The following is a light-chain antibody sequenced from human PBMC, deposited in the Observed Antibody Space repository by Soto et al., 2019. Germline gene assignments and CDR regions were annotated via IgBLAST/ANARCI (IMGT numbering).Light chain of an antibody. J-gene: IGKJ3*01. CDR2: AAS. V-gene: IGKV1-39*01. CDR3: QQSYSRVFT. Sequence: DIQVTQSPSSLSASVGDRVTITCRASQNIDRVLNWYQQKPGQAPKLLIFAASSLQRVVPARFSGSGSGTDFPLTISSLQPDDFGTYYCQQSYSRVFTFGPGTKVDF. CDR1: QNIDRV.